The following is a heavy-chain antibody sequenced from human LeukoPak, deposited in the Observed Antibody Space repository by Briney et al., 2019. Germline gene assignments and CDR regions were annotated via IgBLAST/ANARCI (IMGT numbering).Heavy chain of an antibody. V-gene: IGHV1-2*02. Sequence: ASVKVSCKASGYTFTGYYMHWVRQAPGQGLERMGWINPNSGGTNYAQKFQGRVTMTRDTSISTAYMELSRLRSDDTAVYYCARPVYAYYGSGRPVVDVWGQGTTVTVSS. CDR1: GYTFTGYY. CDR2: INPNSGGT. J-gene: IGHJ6*02. CDR3: ARPVYAYYGSGRPVVDV. D-gene: IGHD3-10*01.